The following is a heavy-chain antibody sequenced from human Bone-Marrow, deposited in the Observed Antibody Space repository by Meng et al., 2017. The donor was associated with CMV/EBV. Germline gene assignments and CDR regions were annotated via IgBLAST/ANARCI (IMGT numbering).Heavy chain of an antibody. CDR3: TTYYDFWSGYYPFDY. CDR1: GFTFGDYA. J-gene: IGHJ4*02. CDR2: IRSKAYGGTT. D-gene: IGHD3-3*01. Sequence: GESLKISCTASGFTFGDYAMSWVRQAPGKGLEWVGFIRSKAYGGTTEYAASVKGRFTISRDDSKSIAYLQMDSLKTEDTAVYYCTTYYDFWSGYYPFDYWGQGTLVTFS. V-gene: IGHV3-49*04.